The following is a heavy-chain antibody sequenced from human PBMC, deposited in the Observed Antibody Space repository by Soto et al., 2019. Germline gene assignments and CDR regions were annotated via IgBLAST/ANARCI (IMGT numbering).Heavy chain of an antibody. CDR2: ISGRGSTT. CDR1: GLTFSGYG. CDR3: VTRSRGLQSSPPRLDS. Sequence: EVQLLESGGGLVQPGGSLRLSCAASGLTFSGYGMSWVRQPPGPGLEWVSAISGRGSTTFYPDSVKGRFTISRDDSKNILFLQMNSLRAEDTAVYYCVTRSRGLQSSPPRLDSWGQGTLVTVSS. V-gene: IGHV3-23*01. D-gene: IGHD4-4*01. J-gene: IGHJ4*02.